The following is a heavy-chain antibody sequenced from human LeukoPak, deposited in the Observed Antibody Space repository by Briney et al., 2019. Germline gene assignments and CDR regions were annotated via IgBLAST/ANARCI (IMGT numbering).Heavy chain of an antibody. J-gene: IGHJ6*03. CDR3: ARTIAAADPVGYYYYYMDV. Sequence: SVKVSCKASGGTFSSYAISWVRQAPGQGLEWMGGIIPIFGTANYAQKFQGRVTITTDESTSTAYMELSSLRSEDTAVYYCARTIAAADPVGYYYYYMDVWGKGTTVTVSS. V-gene: IGHV1-69*05. D-gene: IGHD6-13*01. CDR1: GGTFSSYA. CDR2: IIPIFGTA.